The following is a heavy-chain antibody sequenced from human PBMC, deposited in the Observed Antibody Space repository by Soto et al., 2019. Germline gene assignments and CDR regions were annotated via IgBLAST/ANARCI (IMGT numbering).Heavy chain of an antibody. J-gene: IGHJ4*02. CDR2: INPSGGST. Sequence: GASVKVSCKASGYTFTSYYMHWVRQAPGQGLEWMGIINPSGGSTSYAQKFQGRVTMTRDTSTSTVYMELSSLRSEDTAVYYCARDQTLALYYYDSSGYYPYWGQGTLVTVSS. D-gene: IGHD3-22*01. CDR1: GYTFTSYY. V-gene: IGHV1-46*01. CDR3: ARDQTLALYYYDSSGYYPY.